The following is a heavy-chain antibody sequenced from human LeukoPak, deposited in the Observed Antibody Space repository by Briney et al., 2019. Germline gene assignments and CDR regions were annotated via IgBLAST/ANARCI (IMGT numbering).Heavy chain of an antibody. CDR1: GASISSYY. CDR2: IYYSGST. CDR3: ASTRSIFGAFDI. J-gene: IGHJ3*02. Sequence: KPSETLSLTCTVSGASISSYYWSWIRQPPGKGLEWIGYIYYSGSTNYYRSLKSRVTILVDTSKIQFSLKLSSVTAAATAVYYCASTRSIFGAFDIWGQGTMVTGSS. V-gene: IGHV4-59*01. D-gene: IGHD3-3*02.